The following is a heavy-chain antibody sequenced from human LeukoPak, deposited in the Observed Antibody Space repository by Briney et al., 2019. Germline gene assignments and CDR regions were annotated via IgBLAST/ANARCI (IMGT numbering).Heavy chain of an antibody. V-gene: IGHV1-69*05. CDR3: ARDRVATLGRPDAFDI. CDR1: GGTFSSYA. D-gene: IGHD5-12*01. CDR2: IIPIFGTA. J-gene: IGHJ3*02. Sequence: ASVKVSCKASGGTFSSYAISWVRQAPGQGLEWMGGIIPIFGTANYAQKFQGRVTITTDESTSTAYMELSSLRSEDTAVYYCARDRVATLGRPDAFDIWGQGTMVTVSS.